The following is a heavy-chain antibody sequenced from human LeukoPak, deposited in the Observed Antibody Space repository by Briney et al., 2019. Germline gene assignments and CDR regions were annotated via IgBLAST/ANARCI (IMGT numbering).Heavy chain of an antibody. CDR3: ARGRGGGLLWFGELLLPFDY. J-gene: IGHJ4*02. V-gene: IGHV4-38-2*02. D-gene: IGHD3-10*01. CDR1: DYSISSGNY. Sequence: PSETLSLTCTVSDYSISSGNYWGWIRQPPGKGLEWIGSIYHSASTYYNPSLKSRVTISVDTSKNQFSLKLSSVTAADTAVYYCARGRGGGLLWFGELLLPFDYWGQGTLVTVSS. CDR2: IYHSAST.